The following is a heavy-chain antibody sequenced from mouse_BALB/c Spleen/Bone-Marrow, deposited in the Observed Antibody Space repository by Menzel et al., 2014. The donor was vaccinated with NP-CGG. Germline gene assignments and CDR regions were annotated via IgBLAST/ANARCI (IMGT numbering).Heavy chain of an antibody. CDR1: GYTFTSYY. CDR2: INPSNGGT. V-gene: IGHV1S81*02. CDR3: TRSRRAMDY. D-gene: IGHD2-12*01. J-gene: IGHJ4*01. Sequence: QVTLKECGAELVKPGASVKLSCKASGYTFTSYYIYWVKQRPGQGLEWIGEINPSNGGTNFNEKFKSKATLTVDKSSSTAYMQLSSLTSEDSAVYYCTRSRRAMDYWGQGTSVTVSS.